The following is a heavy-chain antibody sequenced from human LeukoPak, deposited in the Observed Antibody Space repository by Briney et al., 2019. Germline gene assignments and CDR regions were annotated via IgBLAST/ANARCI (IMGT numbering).Heavy chain of an antibody. D-gene: IGHD5-12*01. CDR2: ISAYNGNT. CDR1: GYTFTSYG. V-gene: IGHV1-18*01. J-gene: IGHJ5*02. Sequence: ASVKVSCKASGYTFTSYGISWVRQAPGQGLEWVGWISAYNGNTNYAQKLQGRVTMTTDTSTSTAYMELRSLRSDDTAVYYCARDSGYEDEGWFDPWGQGTLVTVSS. CDR3: ARDSGYEDEGWFDP.